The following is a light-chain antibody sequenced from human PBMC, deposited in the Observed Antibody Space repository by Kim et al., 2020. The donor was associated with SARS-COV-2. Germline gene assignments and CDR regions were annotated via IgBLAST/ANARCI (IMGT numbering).Light chain of an antibody. V-gene: IGLV3-1*01. Sequence: VCPEHMASITSSGAKLGIKYVCWDQQKAGQAPKLVIYQDTKRPSGIPERFSGSNSRNTATLTIKGTQAMDEAGYYCHVWDSNTAIFGGGTQLTVL. CDR3: HVWDSNTAI. CDR2: QDT. CDR1: KLGIKY. J-gene: IGLJ2*01.